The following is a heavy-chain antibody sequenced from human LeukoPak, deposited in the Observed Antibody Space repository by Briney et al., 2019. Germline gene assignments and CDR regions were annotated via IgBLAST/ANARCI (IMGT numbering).Heavy chain of an antibody. D-gene: IGHD3-10*01. J-gene: IGHJ3*02. CDR3: ARSPGGSGTRAFDI. Sequence: SETLSLTCTVTGASISGGSCYWSWIRQPAGKGLEWIGRIYTTGSTNYNPSLKSRVTISVDTSKNQFSLELNSVTAADTAVYYCARSPGGSGTRAFDIWGQGTMVTVSS. CDR2: IYTTGST. V-gene: IGHV4-61*02. CDR1: GASISGGSCY.